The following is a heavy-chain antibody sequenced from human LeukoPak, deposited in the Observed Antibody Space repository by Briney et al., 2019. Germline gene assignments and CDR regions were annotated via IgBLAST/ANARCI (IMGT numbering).Heavy chain of an antibody. D-gene: IGHD2-2*01. CDR1: GYTFTSYG. Sequence: ASVKVSCKASGYTFTSYGITWVRQAPGQGLEWMGWISAHNGNTNYAQKLQGRVTMTTDTSTSTAYMELRSLRSDDTAVYYCARDSVVVPAAAYYYYMDVWGKGTTVTVSS. CDR2: ISAHNGNT. V-gene: IGHV1-18*01. CDR3: ARDSVVVPAAAYYYYMDV. J-gene: IGHJ6*03.